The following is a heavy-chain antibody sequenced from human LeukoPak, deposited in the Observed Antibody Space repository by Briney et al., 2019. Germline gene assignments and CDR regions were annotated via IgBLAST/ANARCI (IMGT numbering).Heavy chain of an antibody. CDR1: GGSISSSSYY. V-gene: IGHV4-39*01. CDR3: ARIEMATKGVGY. J-gene: IGHJ4*02. Sequence: SETLSLTCTVSGGSISSSSYYWGWIRRPPGKGLEWIGSIYYSGSTYYNPSLKSRVTISVDTSKNQFSLKLSSVTAADTAVYYCARIEMATKGVGYWGQGTLVTVSS. CDR2: IYYSGST. D-gene: IGHD5-24*01.